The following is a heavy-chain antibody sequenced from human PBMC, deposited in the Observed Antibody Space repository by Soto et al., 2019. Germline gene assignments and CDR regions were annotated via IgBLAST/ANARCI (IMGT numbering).Heavy chain of an antibody. D-gene: IGHD1-26*01. Sequence: ASVKVSCKASGYTFTNYGISWVRQAPGQGLEWMAWISAHNGNTNYAQKLQDRVTLTTDTSTSTAYMELRSLRSDDTAVYYCARCGSSYSGSYYFDYWGQGTLVTVSS. V-gene: IGHV1-18*01. CDR1: GYTFTNYG. CDR3: ARCGSSYSGSYYFDY. CDR2: ISAHNGNT. J-gene: IGHJ4*02.